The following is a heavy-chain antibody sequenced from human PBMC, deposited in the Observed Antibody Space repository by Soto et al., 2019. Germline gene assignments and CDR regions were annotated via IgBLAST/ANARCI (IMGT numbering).Heavy chain of an antibody. CDR2: INHSGST. Sequence: ASEALSPTCGVYGGFFSGCAWGWSRQPPGKGLEWIGEINHSGSTNYNPSLKSLVTISVDTSKNQFSLKLSSVTAADTAVYYCARKWRTIFPKNWSDPWGQGPLVTVSS. CDR3: ARKWRTIFPKNWSDP. V-gene: IGHV4-34*01. CDR1: GGFFSGCA. D-gene: IGHD3-3*01. J-gene: IGHJ5*02.